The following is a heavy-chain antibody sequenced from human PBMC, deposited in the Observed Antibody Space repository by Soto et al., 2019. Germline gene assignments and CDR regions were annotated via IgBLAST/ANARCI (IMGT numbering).Heavy chain of an antibody. CDR1: GFNFRNFN. CDR3: ARDLRGQYGP. Sequence: PGGSLRLSCEGSGFNFRNFNMIWVRQAPGKGLERVSSVSGSSSYIYYADSVKGRFTVSRDNANNLVFLQMNGLRPEDTAMYYCARDLRGQYGPWGQGTMVTVSS. V-gene: IGHV3-21*06. J-gene: IGHJ3*01. CDR2: VSGSSSYI. D-gene: IGHD2-2*01.